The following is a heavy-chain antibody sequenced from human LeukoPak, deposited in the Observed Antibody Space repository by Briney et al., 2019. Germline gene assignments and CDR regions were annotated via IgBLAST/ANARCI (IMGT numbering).Heavy chain of an antibody. J-gene: IGHJ4*02. D-gene: IGHD3-22*01. CDR2: ISGSGSYT. CDR1: GGSFSGYY. V-gene: IGHV3-23*01. Sequence: PSETLSLTCAVYGGSFSGYYWTWVRQAPGKGLEWVSAISGSGSYTDYADSVKGRFTISKDNSKNTVYMRMSSLRAEDTALYYCAKRRYDSSGHFDSWGQGTLVTVSS. CDR3: AKRRYDSSGHFDS.